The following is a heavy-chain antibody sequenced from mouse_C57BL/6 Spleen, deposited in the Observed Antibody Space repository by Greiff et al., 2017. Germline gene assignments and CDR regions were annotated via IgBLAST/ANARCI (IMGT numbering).Heavy chain of an antibody. J-gene: IGHJ3*01. CDR3: ATKQLYGHGCAY. V-gene: IGHV1-42*01. CDR1: GYSFTGYY. Sequence: VQLKQSGPELVKPGASVKISCKASGYSFTGYYMNWVKQSPEKSLEWIGEINPSTGGTTYNQKFKAKATLTVDKSSSTAYMQLHSLPSEDSDVXYSATKQLYGHGCAYWGQGTLVTVSA. CDR2: INPSTGGT. D-gene: IGHD2-2*01.